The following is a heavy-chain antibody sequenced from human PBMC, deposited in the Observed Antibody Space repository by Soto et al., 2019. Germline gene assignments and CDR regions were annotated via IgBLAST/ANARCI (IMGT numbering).Heavy chain of an antibody. V-gene: IGHV3-33*01. D-gene: IGHD2-15*01. CDR1: GFTFSSYG. CDR2: IWYDGSNK. J-gene: IGHJ4*02. Sequence: QVQLVESGGGVVQPGRSLRLSCAASGFTFSSYGMHWVRQAPGMGLEWVAVIWYDGSNKYYADSVKGRFTISRDNSKNTLYLQMNSLRAEDTAVYYCARGYCSGGSCYPYYFDYWGQGTLVTVSS. CDR3: ARGYCSGGSCYPYYFDY.